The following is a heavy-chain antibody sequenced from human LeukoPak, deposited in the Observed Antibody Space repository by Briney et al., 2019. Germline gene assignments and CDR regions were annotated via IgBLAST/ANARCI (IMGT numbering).Heavy chain of an antibody. J-gene: IGHJ4*02. CDR1: GGTFSSYA. CDR3: VRGRCSSTSCYSDY. CDR2: IIPMFGTA. Sequence: ASVKVSCKASGGTFSSYAISWVRQAPGQGLEWMGGIIPMFGTAKYAQKFQGRVTITADESTSTAYMELSSLRSEDTAVYYCVRGRCSSTSCYSDYWGQGTLVTVSS. V-gene: IGHV1-69*13. D-gene: IGHD2-2*01.